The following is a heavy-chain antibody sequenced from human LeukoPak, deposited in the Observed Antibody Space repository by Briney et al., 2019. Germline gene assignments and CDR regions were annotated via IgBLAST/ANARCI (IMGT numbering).Heavy chain of an antibody. Sequence: PGGSLRLSCAASGFIFSNAWMSWVRQAPGKGLEWVGRIKSKTDGGTTDYAAPVKGRFTISRDDSKNTLYLQMNSLKTEDTAVYYCTTGPTMVRGVIEDYWGQGTLVTVSS. D-gene: IGHD3-10*01. CDR1: GFIFSNAW. V-gene: IGHV3-15*01. J-gene: IGHJ4*02. CDR3: TTGPTMVRGVIEDY. CDR2: IKSKTDGGTT.